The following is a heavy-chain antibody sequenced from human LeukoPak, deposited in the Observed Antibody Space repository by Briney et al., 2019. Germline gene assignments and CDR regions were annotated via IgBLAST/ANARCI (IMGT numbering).Heavy chain of an antibody. Sequence: SETLSLTCTVSGGSISSYYWSWIRQPPGKGLEWIGYIYYSGSTNYNPSLKSRVTISVDTSKNQFSLKLSSVTAADTAVYHCASSNYDILTGYYYFDYWGQGTLVTVSS. J-gene: IGHJ4*02. CDR3: ASSNYDILTGYYYFDY. CDR1: GGSISSYY. V-gene: IGHV4-59*01. D-gene: IGHD3-9*01. CDR2: IYYSGST.